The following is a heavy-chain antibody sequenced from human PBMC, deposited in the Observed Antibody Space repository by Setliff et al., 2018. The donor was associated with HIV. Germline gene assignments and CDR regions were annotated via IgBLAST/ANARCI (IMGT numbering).Heavy chain of an antibody. D-gene: IGHD6-13*01. CDR2: IYYSGST. CDR3: AIRSSWYGDAFDI. Sequence: TLSLTCTVSGASISSSSYYWDWIRQPPGKGLEWIGSIYYSGSTYYNPSLKRRVTISVDTSKNQLSLKLSSVTAADTAVYYCAIRSSWYGDAFDIWGQGTMVTVSS. J-gene: IGHJ3*02. V-gene: IGHV4-39*01. CDR1: GASISSSSYY.